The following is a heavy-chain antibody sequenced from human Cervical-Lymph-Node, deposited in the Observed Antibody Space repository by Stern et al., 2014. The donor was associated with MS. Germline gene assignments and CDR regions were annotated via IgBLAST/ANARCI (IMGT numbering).Heavy chain of an antibody. CDR2: IYWDDDK. CDR1: GFSLSSSGVG. Sequence: QITLQESGPTLVKPTQTLTLTCTFSGFSLSSSGVGVGWIRQPPGKALEWLALIYWDDDKRYSPSLKNRLTITKDTSKNQVVLTMTNMDPVDTATYYCAHGPAGIADYWGQGTLVTVSS. V-gene: IGHV2-5*02. J-gene: IGHJ4*02. CDR3: AHGPAGIADY. D-gene: IGHD2-21*01.